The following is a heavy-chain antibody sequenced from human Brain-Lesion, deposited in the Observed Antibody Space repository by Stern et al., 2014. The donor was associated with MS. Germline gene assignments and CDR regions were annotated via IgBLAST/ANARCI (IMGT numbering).Heavy chain of an antibody. J-gene: IGHJ6*02. CDR3: ATVFNSIYGIVTQRGSGMDV. CDR2: IKEDGTEK. CDR1: GFTFGNYW. V-gene: IGHV3-7*01. Sequence: EVHLVESGGGVVQPGGSLTISCTAAGFTFGNYWMTWVRQAPGKGLEWVGKIKEDGTEKNYVDYVKGRLTISRDNARNALYLQMNSLRVEDTALYYCATVFNSIYGIVTQRGSGMDVWGQGTTVIVSS. D-gene: IGHD3-3*01.